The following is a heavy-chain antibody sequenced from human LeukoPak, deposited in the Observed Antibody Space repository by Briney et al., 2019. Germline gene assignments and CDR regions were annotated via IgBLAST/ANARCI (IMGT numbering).Heavy chain of an antibody. CDR2: ISYDGSNK. J-gene: IGHJ4*02. D-gene: IGHD5-24*01. Sequence: GGSLRLSCAASGFXFSSYGIHWVRQAPGKGLEWVAIISYDGSNKYYADSVKGRFTISRDNSKNTLYLQMDSLRAEDTAVYYCAKGSEDGYSLNYFDYWGQGTLVTVSS. CDR1: GFXFSSYG. CDR3: AKGSEDGYSLNYFDY. V-gene: IGHV3-30*18.